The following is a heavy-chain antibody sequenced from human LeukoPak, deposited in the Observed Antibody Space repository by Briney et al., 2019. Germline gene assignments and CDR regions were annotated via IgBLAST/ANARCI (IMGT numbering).Heavy chain of an antibody. CDR1: GYTFTGYY. J-gene: IGHJ3*02. V-gene: IGHV1-2*06. Sequence: ASVKVSCKASGYTFTGYYMHWVRQAPGQGLEWMGRINPNSGGTNYAQKFQGRVTMTRDTSISTAYMELSRLRSDDTAVDYCARDQDIVVVVAATGAFDIWGQGTMVTVSS. D-gene: IGHD2-15*01. CDR3: ARDQDIVVVVAATGAFDI. CDR2: INPNSGGT.